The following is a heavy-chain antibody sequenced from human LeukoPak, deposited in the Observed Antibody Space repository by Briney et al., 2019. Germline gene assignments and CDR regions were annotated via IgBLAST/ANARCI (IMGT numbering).Heavy chain of an antibody. CDR2: ISSSSSYI. J-gene: IGHJ6*03. CDR1: GFTFSSYS. V-gene: IGHV3-21*01. Sequence: PGGSLRLSCAASGFTFSSYSMNWVRQAPGKGLEWVSSISSSSSYIYYADSVKGRFTISRDNAKNSLYLQMNSLRAEDTAVYYCAREGSSVRYYYMDVWGKGTTVTVSS. D-gene: IGHD1-26*01. CDR3: AREGSSVRYYYMDV.